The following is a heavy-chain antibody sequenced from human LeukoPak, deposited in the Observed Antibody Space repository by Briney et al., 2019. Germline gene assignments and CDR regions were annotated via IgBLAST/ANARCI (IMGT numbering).Heavy chain of an antibody. CDR3: ARAPRTIFLDY. D-gene: IGHD3-9*01. J-gene: IGHJ4*02. CDR2: IWYDGSNK. V-gene: IGHV3-33*01. CDR1: GFTFSSYG. Sequence: GGSLRLSCAASGFTFSSYGMHWVRQAPGKGLEWVAVIWYDGSNKYYADSVKGRFTISRDNSKNTLYLQMNSLRAEDTAVYYCARAPRTIFLDYWGQGTLVTVSS.